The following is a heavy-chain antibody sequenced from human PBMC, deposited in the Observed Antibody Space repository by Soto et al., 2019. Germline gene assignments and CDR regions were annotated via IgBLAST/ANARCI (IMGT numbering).Heavy chain of an antibody. J-gene: IGHJ4*02. CDR2: IYNDVDT. V-gene: IGHV3-53*01. D-gene: IGHD5-18*01. Sequence: GVLRLSCAASGFTVSTNNMSWVRQAPGKGLEWVSIIYNDVDTHYADSVRGRFTVSRDNSKNTLYLQMNSLRAEDTAVYYCARVVQLWSLDYWGQGTLVTVSS. CDR3: ARVVQLWSLDY. CDR1: GFTVSTNN.